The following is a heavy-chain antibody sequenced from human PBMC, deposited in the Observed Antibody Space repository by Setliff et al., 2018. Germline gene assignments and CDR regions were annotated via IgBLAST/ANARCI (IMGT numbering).Heavy chain of an antibody. D-gene: IGHD1-26*01. J-gene: IGHJ6*03. Sequence: PGESLKISCVASGFRFSSYAMNWVRQAPGKGLEWVSGVSGSGVNTFYADSLKGRFTILRDNSKNTVYLQMNSLRAGDTAIYFCAKCEAHSGSFYGNYYYMDVWGKGTPVTVSS. CDR1: GFRFSSYA. CDR3: AKCEAHSGSFYGNYYYMDV. CDR2: VSGSGVNT. V-gene: IGHV3-23*01.